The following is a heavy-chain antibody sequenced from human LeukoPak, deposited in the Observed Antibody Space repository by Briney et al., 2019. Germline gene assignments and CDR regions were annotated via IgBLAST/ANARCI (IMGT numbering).Heavy chain of an antibody. CDR3: ARDLKVPLVVPRFDP. V-gene: IGHV4-39*07. Sequence: SETLSLTCTVSGGSISSSSYYWGWIRQPPGKGLEWIGSIYYSGSTYYNPSLKSRVTISVDTSKNQFSLKLSSVTAADTAVYYCARDLKVPLVVPRFDPWGQGTLVTVSS. CDR1: GGSISSSSYY. J-gene: IGHJ5*02. CDR2: IYYSGST. D-gene: IGHD2-15*01.